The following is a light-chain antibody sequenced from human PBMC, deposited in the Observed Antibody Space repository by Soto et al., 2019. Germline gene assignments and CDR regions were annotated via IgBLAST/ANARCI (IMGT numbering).Light chain of an antibody. CDR3: HQYYSPPRT. CDR1: QSLLYSSNNKNY. Sequence: DIVMTQSPDSLAVSPGERATINCKSNQSLLYSSNNKNYLAWYQQKPGQPPKLLIYWASTRESGVPDRFSASGAWTDVTLTISSMQAEDVSVYYCHQYYSPPRTFGRGT. CDR2: WAS. J-gene: IGKJ1*01. V-gene: IGKV4-1*01.